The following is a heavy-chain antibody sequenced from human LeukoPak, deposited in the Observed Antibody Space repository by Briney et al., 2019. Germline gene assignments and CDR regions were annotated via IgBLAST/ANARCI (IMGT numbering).Heavy chain of an antibody. D-gene: IGHD2-2*02. Sequence: PGGSLRLSCAASGVTFSSNWMRWVRQAPGKGREWVANIKPDGSEKYYVDSVKGRFTISRDNAKNSLYLQMNSLRAEDSAVYYCARDGCTSTSCYTRGDVWGKGTMVTVSS. J-gene: IGHJ6*03. CDR2: IKPDGSEK. CDR3: ARDGCTSTSCYTRGDV. V-gene: IGHV3-7*01. CDR1: GVTFSSNW.